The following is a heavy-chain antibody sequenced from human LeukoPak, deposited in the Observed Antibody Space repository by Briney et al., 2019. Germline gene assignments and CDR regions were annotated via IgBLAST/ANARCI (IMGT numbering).Heavy chain of an antibody. CDR3: ARDRVRGNSNPYFDY. CDR2: IYYSGST. CDR1: GGSISSSSYY. J-gene: IGHJ4*02. V-gene: IGHV4-39*07. Sequence: SETLSLTCTVSGGSISSSSYYWGWIRQPPGKGLEWIGSIYYSGSTYYNPSLKSRVTISVDTSKNQFSLKLSSVTAADTAVYYCARDRVRGNSNPYFDYWGQGTLVTVSS. D-gene: IGHD4-11*01.